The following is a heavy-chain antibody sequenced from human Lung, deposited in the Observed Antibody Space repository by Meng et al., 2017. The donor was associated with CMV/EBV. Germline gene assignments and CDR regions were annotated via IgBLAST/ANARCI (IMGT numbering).Heavy chain of an antibody. CDR1: GFTFSTYW. CDR2: INSDGSGT. D-gene: IGHD6-19*01. J-gene: IGHJ4*02. CDR3: VRGHSSGWYKFDS. Sequence: GGSXRLXCAASGFTFSTYWMHWVRQVPGKGLVWVTRINSDGSGTTYADSVKGRFTISRDNAKNTLYLHMSSLRAEDTAMYYCVRGHSSGWYKFDSWGQGTLVTVSS. V-gene: IGHV3-74*01.